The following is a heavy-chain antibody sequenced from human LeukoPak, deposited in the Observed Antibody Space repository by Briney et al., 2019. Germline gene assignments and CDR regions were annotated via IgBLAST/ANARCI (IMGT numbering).Heavy chain of an antibody. D-gene: IGHD2-15*01. CDR1: GGTFSSYA. CDR3: ARESRYCIGDSCYPNAFDV. V-gene: IGHV1-69*05. J-gene: IGHJ3*01. Sequence: SVKVSCKASGGTFSSYAINWVRQAPGQGLEWMGRIIPIFATTNYAQKFQARVTITTDESTNTAYMELSSLRSEDTAMYYCARESRYCIGDSCYPNAFDVWGQGTTVTISS. CDR2: IIPIFATT.